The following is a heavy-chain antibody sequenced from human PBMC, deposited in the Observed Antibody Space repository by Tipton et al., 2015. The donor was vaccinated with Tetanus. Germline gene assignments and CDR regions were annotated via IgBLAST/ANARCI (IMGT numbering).Heavy chain of an antibody. V-gene: IGHV3-74*03. D-gene: IGHD3-22*01. J-gene: IGHJ4*02. CDR1: GFTFSNYW. CDR2: IDRDGIST. Sequence: SLRLSCAASGFTFSNYWMHWVRQAPGKGLVWVSRIDRDGISTTYADSVKGRFTISRDNAKNTLYLQMNSLRTEDTAVYYCAKDSPYSYYYDSSGYTDYWGQGTLVTVSS. CDR3: AKDSPYSYYYDSSGYTDY.